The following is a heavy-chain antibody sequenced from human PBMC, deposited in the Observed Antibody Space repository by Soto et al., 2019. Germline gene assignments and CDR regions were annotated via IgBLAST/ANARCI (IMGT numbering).Heavy chain of an antibody. D-gene: IGHD3-10*01. CDR1: GFTFSSYA. J-gene: IGHJ4*02. CDR2: ISGSGGNT. Sequence: EVQLLESGGGLVQPGGSLRLSCAASGFTFSSYAINWVRQAPGKGLEWVSGISGSGGNTYYADSVKGRFTISRDNSKNTLYLQMNSLRAEDTAIYYCAKDRYYKYDSRPSFQYCFDYWGQGTLVTVSS. V-gene: IGHV3-23*01. CDR3: AKDRYYKYDSRPSFQYCFDY.